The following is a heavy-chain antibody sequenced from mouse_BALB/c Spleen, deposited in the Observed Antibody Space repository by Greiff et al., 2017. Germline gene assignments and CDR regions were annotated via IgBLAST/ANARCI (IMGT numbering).Heavy chain of an antibody. CDR3: ARSGYPFDY. D-gene: IGHD5-1-1*01. CDR2: INPGSGGT. CDR1: GYAFTNYL. Sequence: QVQLQQSGAELVRPGTSVKVSCKASGYAFTNYLIEWVKQRPGQGLEWIGVINPGSGGTNYNEKFKGKATLTADKSSSTAYMQLSSLTSDDSAVYFCARSGYPFDYWAKAPLSQSPQ. J-gene: IGHJ2*01. V-gene: IGHV1-54*01.